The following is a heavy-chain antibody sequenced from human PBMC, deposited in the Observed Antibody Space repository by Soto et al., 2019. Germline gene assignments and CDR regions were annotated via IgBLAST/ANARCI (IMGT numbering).Heavy chain of an antibody. CDR1: GLSFTSYW. Sequence: PGGSLRLSCAASGLSFTSYWMHWVRQAPGKGLVWVSRVNNDGSSTSYADSVKGRFTISRDNVKNMVYLQMSSLRAEDTAVYYCARDTFYYGFAVRGKGTKVTVS. CDR3: ARDTFYYGFAV. CDR2: VNNDGSST. J-gene: IGHJ6*04. V-gene: IGHV3-74*01.